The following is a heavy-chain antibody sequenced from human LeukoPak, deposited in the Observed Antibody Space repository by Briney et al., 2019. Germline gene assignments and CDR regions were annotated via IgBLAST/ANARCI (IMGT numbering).Heavy chain of an antibody. CDR2: INHSGST. CDR3: ARSPPSFFPYYYYYMDV. D-gene: IGHD2/OR15-2a*01. Sequence: SETLSLTCAVYGGSFSGYYWSWIRQPPGKGLEWIGEINHSGSTNYNPSLESRVTISVDTSKNQFSLKLSSVTAADTAVYYCARSPPSFFPYYYYYMDVWGKGTTVTVSS. CDR1: GGSFSGYY. J-gene: IGHJ6*03. V-gene: IGHV4-34*01.